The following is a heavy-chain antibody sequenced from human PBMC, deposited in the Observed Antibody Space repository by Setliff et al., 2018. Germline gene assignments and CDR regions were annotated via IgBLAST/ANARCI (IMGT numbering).Heavy chain of an antibody. Sequence: SVKVSCKASGGTFSSYDISWVRQAPGQGLEWMGGIIPIFGTANYAQKFQGRVTITRDTSASTAYMELSSLRSEDTAVYYCARAELLWFGGFDPWGQGTLVTVSS. D-gene: IGHD3-10*01. V-gene: IGHV1-69*05. CDR3: ARAELLWFGGFDP. CDR1: GGTFSSYD. J-gene: IGHJ5*02. CDR2: IIPIFGTA.